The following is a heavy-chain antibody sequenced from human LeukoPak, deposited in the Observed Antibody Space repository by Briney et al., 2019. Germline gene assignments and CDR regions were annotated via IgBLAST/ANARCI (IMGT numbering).Heavy chain of an antibody. CDR3: ARGRHYHDTTGYYAFNFWGQGTMVTV. V-gene: IGHV1-18*01. Sequence: ASVKVSCKTSGYTFTEYGISWVRQAPGQGLEWMGWISAYTGDTGYSQKFQGRVTMTADTSTSTAYMELRSLRSDDTAVYYCARGRHYHDTTGYYAFNFWGQGTMVTVWGQGTMVTVSS. J-gene: IGHJ3*01. D-gene: IGHD3-22*01. CDR1: GYTFTEYG. CDR2: ISAYTGDT.